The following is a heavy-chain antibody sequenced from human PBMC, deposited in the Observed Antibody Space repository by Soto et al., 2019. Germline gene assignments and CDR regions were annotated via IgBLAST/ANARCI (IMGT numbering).Heavy chain of an antibody. CDR1: GFTFSSYS. D-gene: IGHD6-13*01. CDR3: ARRGATSSSWYGGERWFDP. V-gene: IGHV3-21*01. J-gene: IGHJ5*02. Sequence: EVQLVESGGGLVKPGGSLRLSCAASGFTFSSYSMNWVRQAPGKGLEWVSSISSSSSYIYYADSVKGRFTISRDNAKNSLYLQMNSLRAEDTAVYYCARRGATSSSWYGGERWFDPWGQGTLVTVSS. CDR2: ISSSSSYI.